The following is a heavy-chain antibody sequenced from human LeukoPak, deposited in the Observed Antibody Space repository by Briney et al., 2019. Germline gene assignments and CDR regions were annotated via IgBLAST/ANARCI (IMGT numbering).Heavy chain of an antibody. J-gene: IGHJ4*02. CDR3: AREGADNNYEWGYFDY. Sequence: PGGSLRLSCAASGFTFSTYAMHWVRQAPGKGLEWVAVISYDGRNKYYADFVKGRFTISRDNSKNTLYLQMNSLRAEDTAVYYCAREGADNNYEWGYFDYWGQGTLVTVSS. D-gene: IGHD4-11*01. V-gene: IGHV3-30*04. CDR2: ISYDGRNK. CDR1: GFTFSTYA.